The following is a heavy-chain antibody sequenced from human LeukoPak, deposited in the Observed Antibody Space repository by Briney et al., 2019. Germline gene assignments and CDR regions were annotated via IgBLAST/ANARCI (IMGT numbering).Heavy chain of an antibody. CDR2: IYPLETT. CDR3: AREIVAGLGVSFDI. J-gene: IGHJ3*02. CDR1: GDSVNSGAYY. D-gene: IGHD6-19*01. Sequence: SETLSLTCTVSGDSVNSGAYYWSWLRQPAGKEPEWIGRIYPLETTNYNPSLKSRVAISVDTSKNQFSLKLSSVTAADTAVYCCAREIVAGLGVSFDIWGQGTMVTVSS. V-gene: IGHV4-61*02.